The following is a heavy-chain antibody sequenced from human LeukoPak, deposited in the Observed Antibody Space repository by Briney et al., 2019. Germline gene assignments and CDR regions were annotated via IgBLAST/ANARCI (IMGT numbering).Heavy chain of an antibody. CDR3: AKDTSGPFDY. V-gene: IGHV3-30*18. Sequence: GRSLRLSCAASGFTFSSYGMHWVRQAPGKGLEWVAVISYDGSNKYYADSVKGRFTISRDNSKNTLYLQMNSLRAEDTAVYYCAKDTSGPFDYWSQGTLVTVSS. CDR1: GFTFSSYG. CDR2: ISYDGSNK. D-gene: IGHD3-3*01. J-gene: IGHJ4*02.